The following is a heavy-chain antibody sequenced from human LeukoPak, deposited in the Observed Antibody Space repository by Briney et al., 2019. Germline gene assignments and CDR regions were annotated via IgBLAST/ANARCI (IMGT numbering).Heavy chain of an antibody. Sequence: GGSLRLSXAASGFTFSSYAMSWVRQAPGKGLEWVSAISGSGGSTSYADSVKVRFTISRGNSKNTLYLQMNSLRVEDTAVYFCAKRYFYASGTFDCWGQGTLVTVSS. CDR3: AKRYFYASGTFDC. J-gene: IGHJ4*02. CDR1: GFTFSSYA. D-gene: IGHD3-10*01. CDR2: ISGSGGST. V-gene: IGHV3-23*01.